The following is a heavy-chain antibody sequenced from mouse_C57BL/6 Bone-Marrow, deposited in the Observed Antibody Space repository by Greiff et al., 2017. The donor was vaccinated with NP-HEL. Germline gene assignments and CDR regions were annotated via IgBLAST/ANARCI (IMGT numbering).Heavy chain of an antibody. V-gene: IGHV2-2*01. Sequence: QVQLKESGPGLVQPSQSLSITCTVSGFSLTSYGVHWVRQSPGKGLEWLGVIWSGGSTDYNAAFISRLSISKDNSKSQVFFKMNSLQADDTAIYYCAGLRRRFAYWGQGTLVTVSA. CDR1: GFSLTSYG. CDR3: AGLRRRFAY. CDR2: IWSGGST. D-gene: IGHD1-2*01. J-gene: IGHJ3*01.